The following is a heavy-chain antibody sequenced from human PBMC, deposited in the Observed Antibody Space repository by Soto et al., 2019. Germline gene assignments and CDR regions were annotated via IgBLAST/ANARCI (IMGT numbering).Heavy chain of an antibody. J-gene: IGHJ5*02. CDR2: IKQDGSEK. CDR3: ARALTYYDFWSGYGRAGWFDP. Sequence: EVQLVESGGGLVQPGGSLRLSCAASGFTFSSYWMSWVRQAPGKGLEWVANIKQDGSEKYYVDSVKGRFTISRDKAKNSLYLQMNSLSAEDTAVYYCARALTYYDFWSGYGRAGWFDPWGQGTLVTVSS. CDR1: GFTFSSYW. D-gene: IGHD3-3*01. V-gene: IGHV3-7*01.